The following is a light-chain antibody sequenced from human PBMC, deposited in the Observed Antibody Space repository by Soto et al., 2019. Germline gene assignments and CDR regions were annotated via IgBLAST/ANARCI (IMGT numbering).Light chain of an antibody. Sequence: EIVLTQSPATLSVSPGERATLSCRASQSVSSNLAWYQHKPGQAPGLLIYAASTRATGIPARFSGSGSGTDFTLTISSLQSEDFAVYYCHQYHHWPPSFTFGPGTKVDIK. J-gene: IGKJ3*01. CDR1: QSVSSN. CDR3: HQYHHWPPSFT. CDR2: AAS. V-gene: IGKV3-15*01.